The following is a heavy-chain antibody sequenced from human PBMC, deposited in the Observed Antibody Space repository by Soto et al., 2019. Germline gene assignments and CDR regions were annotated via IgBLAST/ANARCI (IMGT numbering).Heavy chain of an antibody. Sequence: PGGSLRLSCAASGFSFSGSAMHWVRQASGKGLEWVGRIRSKANNYATTYAASVKDRFTISRDDSKNAAYLQMNSLKTEDTAIYYCTRRSQDDSTGYFGNWGQGTLVTVSS. D-gene: IGHD3-22*01. CDR1: GFSFSGSA. J-gene: IGHJ4*02. V-gene: IGHV3-73*01. CDR2: IRSKANNYAT. CDR3: TRRSQDDSTGYFGN.